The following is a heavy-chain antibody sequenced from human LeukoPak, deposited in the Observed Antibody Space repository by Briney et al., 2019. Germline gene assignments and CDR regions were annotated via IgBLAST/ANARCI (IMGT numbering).Heavy chain of an antibody. D-gene: IGHD3-10*01. J-gene: IGHJ4*02. V-gene: IGHV3-30-3*01. CDR1: GFTFSSYA. CDR2: ISYDGSNK. Sequence: GGSLRLSCAASGFTFSSYAMHWVRQAPGKGLEWVAVISYDGSNKYYADSVKGRFTISRDNSKNTLYLQMNSLRAEDTAVYYCTRVGVNDYWGQGTLVTVSS. CDR3: TRVGVNDY.